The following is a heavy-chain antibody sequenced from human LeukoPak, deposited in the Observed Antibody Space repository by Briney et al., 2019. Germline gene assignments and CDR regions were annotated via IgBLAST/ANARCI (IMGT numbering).Heavy chain of an antibody. CDR3: ARMESATYYFDY. D-gene: IGHD5-12*01. Sequence: GESLKISCKGSGYSFTSYRIGWVHQMPGKGLEWIGIIYPGDSDTRYSPSFQGQVTISADKSISTAYLQWSSLKASDTAMYYCARMESATYYFDYWGQGTLVTVSS. V-gene: IGHV5-51*07. J-gene: IGHJ4*02. CDR1: GYSFTSYR. CDR2: IYPGDSDT.